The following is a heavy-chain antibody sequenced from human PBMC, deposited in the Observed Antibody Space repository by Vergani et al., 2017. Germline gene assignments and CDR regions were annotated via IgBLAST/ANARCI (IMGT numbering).Heavy chain of an antibody. Sequence: EVQLVESGGGLVQPGGSLRLSCATSGFTFSNHWMSWVRQAPGKGLEWVANIKQDGTEKYYVDSVRGRFTISRDNAKNSLHLQMNSLRAEDTAVYYCARVPFSRGTFDYWGQGTLVTVSS. CDR3: ARVPFSRGTFDY. V-gene: IGHV3-7*01. D-gene: IGHD6-25*01. CDR2: IKQDGTEK. J-gene: IGHJ4*02. CDR1: GFTFSNHW.